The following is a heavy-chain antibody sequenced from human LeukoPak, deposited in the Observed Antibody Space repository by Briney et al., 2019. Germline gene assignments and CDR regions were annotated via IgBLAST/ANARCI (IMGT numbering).Heavy chain of an antibody. V-gene: IGHV4-34*01. CDR1: GGSFSGYY. Sequence: SETLSLTCAVYGGSFSGYYWSWIRQPPGKGLEWIGEINHSGSTYYNPSLKSRVTISVDTSKNQFSLKLSSVTAADTAVYYCARESRPTFYYDSSGYYPDYWGQGTLVTVSS. D-gene: IGHD3-22*01. CDR2: INHSGST. J-gene: IGHJ4*02. CDR3: ARESRPTFYYDSSGYYPDY.